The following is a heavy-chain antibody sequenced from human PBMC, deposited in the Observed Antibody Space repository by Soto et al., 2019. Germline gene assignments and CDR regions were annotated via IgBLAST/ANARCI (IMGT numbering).Heavy chain of an antibody. Sequence: QVQLVQSGAEVKKPGASVKVSCKASGYTFTSYGISWVLQAPGQGLEWMGWISAYNGNTNYAQKLQGRVTMTAGPSMSTDDMELRSLRSDDTAVYYCARDSGYDEVRSGRAYWGQGTLVTVSS. J-gene: IGHJ4*02. CDR2: ISAYNGNT. V-gene: IGHV1-18*01. D-gene: IGHD5-12*01. CDR1: GYTFTSYG. CDR3: ARDSGYDEVRSGRAY.